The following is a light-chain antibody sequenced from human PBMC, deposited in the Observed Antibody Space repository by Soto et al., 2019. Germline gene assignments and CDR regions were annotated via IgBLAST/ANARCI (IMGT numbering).Light chain of an antibody. CDR2: EVN. J-gene: IGLJ3*02. CDR1: SSDIGSYDL. CDR3: RSFAGSPWV. Sequence: QSALTQPASVSGSPGQSITISRTGTSSDIGSYDLVSWYRQHPGKAPKLLIYEVNKRPSGVSNRFSASKSGNTASLTISGLQAEDEADYYCRSFAGSPWVFGGGTKLTVL. V-gene: IGLV2-23*02.